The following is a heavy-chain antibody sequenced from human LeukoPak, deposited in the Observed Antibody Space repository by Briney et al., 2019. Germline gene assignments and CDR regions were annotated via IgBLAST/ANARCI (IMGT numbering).Heavy chain of an antibody. CDR2: IKPDGSEK. CDR3: ARGQYTDGLSY. D-gene: IGHD5-24*01. V-gene: IGHV3-7*03. Sequence: SLRLSCAASGFTFSSYAMHWVRQAPGKGLEWVAIIKPDGSEKYYVDSVKGRFTISRDNAENSLFLQMNGLRPEDTAVFYCARGQYTDGLSYWGQGTLVTVSS. CDR1: GFTFSSYA. J-gene: IGHJ4*02.